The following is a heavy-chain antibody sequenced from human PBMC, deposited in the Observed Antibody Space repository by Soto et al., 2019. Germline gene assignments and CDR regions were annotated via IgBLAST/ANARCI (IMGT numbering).Heavy chain of an antibody. Sequence: VVSLILSCSSSVFTFISYSISLFLQAPGKGLEWVSAISVSGGSTYYADSVKGRFTISIDNSKNTLYLQMNSLRAEDTAVYYCAQDGVTEFESWGQGTLVTVSS. V-gene: IGHV3-23*01. CDR3: AQDGVTEFES. J-gene: IGHJ4*02. CDR1: VFTFISYS. CDR2: ISVSGGST. D-gene: IGHD1-20*01.